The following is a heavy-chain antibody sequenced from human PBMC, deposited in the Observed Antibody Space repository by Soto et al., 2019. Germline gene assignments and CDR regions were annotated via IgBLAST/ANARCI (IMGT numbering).Heavy chain of an antibody. V-gene: IGHV4-59*01. D-gene: IGHD6-6*01. CDR2: MYYSGST. J-gene: IGHJ5*02. CDR3: ASQDHSRSSSGWFDP. CDR1: GDSISSSY. Sequence: QVQLQESGPGLVKPSETLSLTCTISGDSISSSYWNWIRQPPGKGLEWIGYMYYSGSTNYNPSLKSRVTISVDTSRNQFSLKLTSVTAADTAVYYCASQDHSRSSSGWFDPWGQGTLVTASS.